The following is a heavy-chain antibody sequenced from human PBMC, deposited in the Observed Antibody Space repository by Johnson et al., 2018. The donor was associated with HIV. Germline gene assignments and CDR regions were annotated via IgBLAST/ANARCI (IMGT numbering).Heavy chain of an antibody. CDR1: GFTFDDYG. V-gene: IGHV3-66*01. D-gene: IGHD3-22*01. CDR2: LYSGGST. Sequence: VQLVESGGGVVRPGGSLRLSCAAAGFTFDDYGLSWVRQAPGKGLEWVSVLYSGGSTYYADSVTGRFTISRDNSKNTLYLQMNSMRAEDTAVYYCARDVANYYDPGAFDIWGQGTMVTVSS. CDR3: ARDVANYYDPGAFDI. J-gene: IGHJ3*02.